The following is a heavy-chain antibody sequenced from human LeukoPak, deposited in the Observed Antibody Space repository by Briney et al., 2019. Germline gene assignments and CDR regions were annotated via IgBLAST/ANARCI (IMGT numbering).Heavy chain of an antibody. CDR2: IDRDSSIT. J-gene: IGHJ4*02. CDR3: ATYDSGWYLTY. CDR1: GFTVSSNY. D-gene: IGHD6-19*01. V-gene: IGHV3-48*01. Sequence: GGSLRLSCAASGFTVSSNYMNWVRQAPGKGLEWVSFIDRDSSITYYADSVRGRFIISRDNARNSLFLQMNSLRAEDTAVYFCATYDSGWYLTYWGQGTLVTVSS.